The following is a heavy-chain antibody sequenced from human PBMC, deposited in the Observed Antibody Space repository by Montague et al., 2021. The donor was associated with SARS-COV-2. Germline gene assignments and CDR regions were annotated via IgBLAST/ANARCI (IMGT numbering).Heavy chain of an antibody. Sequence: SETLSLTCTVSGGSISNYYWSWIRQPPGKGLEWIGNIHKSGSPGPPPPPKGRVPISIDPPKNQFSLNLSSVTAADTAIYYCARHGLEGANTYYFGLDVWGQGTAVTVSS. V-gene: IGHV4-59*08. J-gene: IGHJ6*02. D-gene: IGHD1-26*01. CDR2: IHKSGSP. CDR3: ARHGLEGANTYYFGLDV. CDR1: GGSISNYY.